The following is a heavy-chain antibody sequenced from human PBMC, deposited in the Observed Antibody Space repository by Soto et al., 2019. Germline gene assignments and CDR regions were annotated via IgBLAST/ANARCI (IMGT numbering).Heavy chain of an antibody. V-gene: IGHV1-3*01. Sequence: ASVKVSCKASGYTFTSYALHWVRQAPGQRLEWMGWINAGNGNTKYSQKFQGRVTITRDTSASTAYMELSSLRDEDTAVYYCARDNPQWKAVAGIKGYYYYGMDVWGQGTTVTVSS. D-gene: IGHD6-19*01. CDR2: INAGNGNT. CDR1: GYTFTSYA. CDR3: ARDNPQWKAVAGIKGYYYYGMDV. J-gene: IGHJ6*02.